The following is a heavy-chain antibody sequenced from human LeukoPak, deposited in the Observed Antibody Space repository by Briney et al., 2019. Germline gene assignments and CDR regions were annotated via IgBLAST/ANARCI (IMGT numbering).Heavy chain of an antibody. CDR2: MNPNDGTT. V-gene: IGHV1-8*01. Sequence: ASVKVSCKASGYNFTTYDFTWVRQATGQGLEWMGWMNPNDGTTGYALKFQGRVTMTWNASIGTAYMELSNLKSEDTAVYYCARGPRETTYVEYWGQGTLVTVS. CDR1: GYNFTTYD. CDR3: ARGPRETTYVEY. J-gene: IGHJ4*02. D-gene: IGHD1-14*01.